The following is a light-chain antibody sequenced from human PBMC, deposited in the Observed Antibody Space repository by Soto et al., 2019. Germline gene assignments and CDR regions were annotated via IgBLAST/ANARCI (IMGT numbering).Light chain of an antibody. V-gene: IGKV3-11*01. CDR3: QQRSNWPPVLT. CDR1: QSVSSY. Sequence: EIVLTQSPATLSLSPGERATLSCRASQSVSSYLAWYQQKPGQAPRLLIYDAYNRDTGIPARFSGSGSGTDFTLTISSLEPEDFAVYYCQQRSNWPPVLTFGGGTKVEIK. J-gene: IGKJ4*01. CDR2: DAY.